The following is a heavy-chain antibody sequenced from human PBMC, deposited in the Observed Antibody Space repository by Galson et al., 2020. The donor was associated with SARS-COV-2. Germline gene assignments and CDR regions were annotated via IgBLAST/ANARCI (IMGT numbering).Heavy chain of an antibody. CDR1: GFTFSSYA. CDR2: ISYDGRNK. J-gene: IGHJ6*02. Sequence: TGGSLRLSCAASGFTFSSYAMHWVRQAPGKGMEWVAVISYDGRNKYYADAVKGRFTLSRDNSKNTLYLQMNSLRAEDTAVYYCARALYYDILTGYYPYYYYGMDVWGQGTTVTVSS. D-gene: IGHD3-9*01. CDR3: ARALYYDILTGYYPYYYYGMDV. V-gene: IGHV3-30*04.